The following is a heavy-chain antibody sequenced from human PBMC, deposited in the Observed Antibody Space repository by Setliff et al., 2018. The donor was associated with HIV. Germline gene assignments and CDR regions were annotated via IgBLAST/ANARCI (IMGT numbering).Heavy chain of an antibody. CDR3: TRDLNLSGGEAFDI. Sequence: PGGSLRLSCAASGFTFSSYWMSWVRQAPGKGLEWVANIKQDGSEKYYGDSVMGRFTISRDNAKNSLYLQMNSLRAEDTAIYYCTRDLNLSGGEAFDIWGQGTMVTVSS. V-gene: IGHV3-7*01. D-gene: IGHD3-16*01. J-gene: IGHJ3*02. CDR2: IKQDGSEK. CDR1: GFTFSSYW.